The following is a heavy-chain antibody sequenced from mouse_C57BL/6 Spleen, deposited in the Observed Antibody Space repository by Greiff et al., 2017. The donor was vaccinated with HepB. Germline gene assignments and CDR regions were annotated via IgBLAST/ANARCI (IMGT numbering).Heavy chain of an antibody. CDR2: IDPSDSYT. Sequence: VKLQQPGAELVKPGASVKLSCKASGYTFTSYWMQWVKQRPGQGLEWIGEIDPSDSYTNYNQKFKGKATLTVDTSSSTAYMQLSSLTSEDSAVYYCARRGGRTPYWGQGTLVTVSA. V-gene: IGHV1-50*01. CDR3: ARRGGRTPY. CDR1: GYTFTSYW. J-gene: IGHJ3*01.